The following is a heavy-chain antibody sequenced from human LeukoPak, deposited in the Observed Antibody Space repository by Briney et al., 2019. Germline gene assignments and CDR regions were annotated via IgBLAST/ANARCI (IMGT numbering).Heavy chain of an antibody. V-gene: IGHV3-30*02. CDR1: GFTFSSYG. CDR3: ARDHHMVRGVPDY. J-gene: IGHJ4*02. CDR2: IRYDGSNK. Sequence: PGGSLRLSCAASGFTFSSYGMHWVRQAPGKGLEWVAFIRYDGSNKYYADSVKGRFTISRDNSKNTLYLQMNSLRAEDTAVYYCARDHHMVRGVPDYWGQGTLVTVSS. D-gene: IGHD3-10*01.